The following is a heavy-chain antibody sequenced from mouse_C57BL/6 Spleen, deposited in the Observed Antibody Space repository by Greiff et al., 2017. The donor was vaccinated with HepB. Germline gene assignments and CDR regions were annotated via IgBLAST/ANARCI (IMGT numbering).Heavy chain of an antibody. J-gene: IGHJ2*01. CDR1: GYTFTSYW. V-gene: IGHV1-64*01. CDR3: ELGRGGYFDY. Sequence: QGQLQQPGAELVKPGASVKLSCKASGYTFTSYWMHWVKQRPGQGLEWIGMIHPNSGSTNYNEKFKSKATLTVDKSSSTAYMQLSSLTSEDSAVYYCELGRGGYFDYWGQGTTLTVSS. D-gene: IGHD4-1*01. CDR2: IHPNSGST.